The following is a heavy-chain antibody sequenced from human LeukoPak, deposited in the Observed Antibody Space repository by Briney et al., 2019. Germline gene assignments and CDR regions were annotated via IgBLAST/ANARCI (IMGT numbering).Heavy chain of an antibody. Sequence: TGGSLRLSCAASGFASSSYGMHWVRRAPGKGLEWVAVIWYDGSDKYYADSVKGRFTISRDTSKNTLYLQMNSLRAEDTAVYYCARDDILTGYYYFDYLGQGTLVTVSS. V-gene: IGHV3-33*01. J-gene: IGHJ4*02. CDR3: ARDDILTGYYYFDY. CDR1: GFASSSYG. CDR2: IWYDGSDK. D-gene: IGHD3-9*01.